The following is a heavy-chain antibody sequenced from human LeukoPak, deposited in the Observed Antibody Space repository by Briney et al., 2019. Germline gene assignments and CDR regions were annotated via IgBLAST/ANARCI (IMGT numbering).Heavy chain of an antibody. V-gene: IGHV3-7*04. CDR2: LKQDGSEK. D-gene: IGHD1-26*01. Sequence: GGSLRLSCEASGFTFSSCWMSWVRQAPGKGLEWVANLKQDGSEKYYVDSVKGRFTISRDNAKNSLYLQMNSLRAEDTAVYYCARGAYSGSYYHYYYYYMDVWGKGTTVTVSS. J-gene: IGHJ6*03. CDR3: ARGAYSGSYYHYYYYYMDV. CDR1: GFTFSSCW.